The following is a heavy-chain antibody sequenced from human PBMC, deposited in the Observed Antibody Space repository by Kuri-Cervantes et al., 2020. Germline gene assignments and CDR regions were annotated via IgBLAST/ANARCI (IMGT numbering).Heavy chain of an antibody. CDR3: ATYRGGGIGYYRLDY. V-gene: IGHV3-7*01. Sequence: GGSLRLSCAASGFTFSSYWMSWVRQAPGKGLEWVANIKQDGSEKYYVDSVKGRFTISRDNPKNSLYLQMNSLRAEDTAVYYCATYRGGGIGYYRLDYWGQGTPVTVSS. CDR2: IKQDGSEK. D-gene: IGHD3-22*01. CDR1: GFTFSSYW. J-gene: IGHJ4*02.